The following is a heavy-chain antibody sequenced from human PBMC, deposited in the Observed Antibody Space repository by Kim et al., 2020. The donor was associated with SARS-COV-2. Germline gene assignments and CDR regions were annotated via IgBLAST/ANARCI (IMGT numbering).Heavy chain of an antibody. CDR3: ARDRGRVVVAAFFDY. Sequence: DSVKGRFTISRDNAKNSLYLQMNSLRAEDTAVYYCARDRGRVVVAAFFDYWGQGTLVTVSS. V-gene: IGHV3-11*06. D-gene: IGHD2-15*01. J-gene: IGHJ4*02.